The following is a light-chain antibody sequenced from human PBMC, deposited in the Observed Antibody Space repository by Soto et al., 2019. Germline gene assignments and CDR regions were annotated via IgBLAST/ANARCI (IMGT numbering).Light chain of an antibody. V-gene: IGLV2-14*03. CDR1: SSDIGSYNY. CDR3: SSYSGTDTV. Sequence: QSALTQPASESGSPGQSITISCTGTSSDIGSYNYVSWYQRHPGRAPKLLIYDVSYRPSGVSDRFSGSKSGYTASLTISGLQTEDEADYYCSSYSGTDTVFGGGTKLTVL. J-gene: IGLJ2*01. CDR2: DVS.